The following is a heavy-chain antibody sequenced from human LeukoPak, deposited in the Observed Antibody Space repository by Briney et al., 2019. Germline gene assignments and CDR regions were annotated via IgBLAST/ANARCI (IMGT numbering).Heavy chain of an antibody. CDR1: GGSISTYY. CDR3: ARDGVFGTFDP. Sequence: SETLSLTCTVSGGSISTYYWSWIRQPPGKGLEWIGYIYNNGSTNYNPSLKSRVTISVDTSKNQFSLKLRSVTAADTAVYYCARDGVFGTFDPWGQGTLVTVSS. D-gene: IGHD3-10*01. CDR2: IYNNGST. J-gene: IGHJ5*02. V-gene: IGHV4-59*01.